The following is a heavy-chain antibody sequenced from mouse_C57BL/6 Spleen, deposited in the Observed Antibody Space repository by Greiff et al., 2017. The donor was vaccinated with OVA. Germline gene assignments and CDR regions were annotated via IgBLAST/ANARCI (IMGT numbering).Heavy chain of an antibody. V-gene: IGHV1-55*01. CDR3: ARGDYDYDAFAY. D-gene: IGHD2-4*01. J-gene: IGHJ3*01. CDR2: IYPGSGST. Sequence: QVQLQQPGAELVKPGASVKMSCKASGYTFTSYWITWVKQRPGQGLEWIGDIYPGSGSTNYNEKFKSKATLTVDTSSSTAYMQLSSLTSEDSAVYYCARGDYDYDAFAYWGRGTLVTVSA. CDR1: GYTFTSYW.